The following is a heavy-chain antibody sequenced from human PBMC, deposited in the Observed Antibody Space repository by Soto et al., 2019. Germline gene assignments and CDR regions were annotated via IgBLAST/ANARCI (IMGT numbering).Heavy chain of an antibody. CDR2: IYYNGNT. J-gene: IGHJ4*02. CDR3: ARQTGVFGHYFDY. CDR1: GGSISSSSYY. V-gene: IGHV4-39*01. D-gene: IGHD2-8*01. Sequence: QLRLQEAGPGLVKPSETLSLTCTVSGGSISSSSYYWGWIRQPPGKGPEWIGAIYYNGNTYYNPSLKSRVTMSVDTSKNQFSLKLSSATAADTAMYYCARQTGVFGHYFDYGGQGTLVTVSS.